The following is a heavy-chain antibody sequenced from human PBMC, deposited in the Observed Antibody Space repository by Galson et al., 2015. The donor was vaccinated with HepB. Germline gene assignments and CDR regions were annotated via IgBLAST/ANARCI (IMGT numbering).Heavy chain of an antibody. Sequence: SLRLSCAASGFTFSSYAMHWVRQAPGKGLEWVAVISYDGSNKYYADSVKGRFTISRDNSKNTLYLQMNSLRAEDTAVYYCARDRFGELLPDYWGQGTLVTVSS. CDR2: ISYDGSNK. J-gene: IGHJ4*02. CDR1: GFTFSSYA. D-gene: IGHD3-10*01. CDR3: ARDRFGELLPDY. V-gene: IGHV3-30*04.